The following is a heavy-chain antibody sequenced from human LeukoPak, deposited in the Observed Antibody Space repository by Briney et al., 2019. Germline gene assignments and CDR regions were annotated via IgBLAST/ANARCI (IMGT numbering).Heavy chain of an antibody. J-gene: IGHJ6*03. CDR3: ARGPGGRGGYYPLEDYYYYYYMDV. V-gene: IGHV1-2*02. CDR1: GYTFTGCY. Sequence: GASVKVSCKASGYTFTGCYMHWVRQAPGQGLEWMGWINPNSGGTNYAQKFQGRVTMTTDTSTSTAYMELRSLRSDDTAVYYCARGPGGRGGYYPLEDYYYYYYMDVWGKGTTVTVSS. D-gene: IGHD3-22*01. CDR2: INPNSGGT.